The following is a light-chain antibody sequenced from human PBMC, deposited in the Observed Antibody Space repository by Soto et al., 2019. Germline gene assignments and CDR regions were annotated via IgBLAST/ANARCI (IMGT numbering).Light chain of an antibody. V-gene: IGKV1-5*01. CDR3: HSRA. Sequence: DIQMTQSPSTLSASVGDRVTITCRASQSISSLLAWYQQKPGKAPKLLIYAASTLESGVPSRFSGSGSETEFTLTISRLQPDDFATYFCHSRAFGQGTRLEIK. J-gene: IGKJ5*01. CDR1: QSISSL. CDR2: AAS.